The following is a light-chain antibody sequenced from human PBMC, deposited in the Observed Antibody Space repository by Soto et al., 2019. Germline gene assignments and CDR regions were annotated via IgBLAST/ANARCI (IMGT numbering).Light chain of an antibody. CDR1: QGIRND. Sequence: AIQMTQSPFSLSASVGDRVTITCRASQGIRNDLGWYQQKPGKAPNLLIYATSSLQGGVPSRFSGSGSGTDFTLTVNSLQPEDFATYYCQQGYTSAITFGQGTRLEIK. J-gene: IGKJ5*01. V-gene: IGKV1-6*01. CDR3: QQGYTSAIT. CDR2: ATS.